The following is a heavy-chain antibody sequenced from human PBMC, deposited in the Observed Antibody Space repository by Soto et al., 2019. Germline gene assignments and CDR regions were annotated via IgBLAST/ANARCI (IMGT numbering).Heavy chain of an antibody. CDR2: IYPGDSDT. D-gene: IGHD3-22*01. CDR3: ARQKEPGDYDSSGAFDY. Sequence: GESLKISCKGSGYSFTSYWIGWVRQMPGKDLEWMGIIYPGDSDTRYSPSFQGQVTISADKSIRTAYLQWSSPKASDTAMYYCARQKEPGDYDSSGAFDYWGQGTLVTVSS. CDR1: GYSFTSYW. J-gene: IGHJ4*02. V-gene: IGHV5-51*01.